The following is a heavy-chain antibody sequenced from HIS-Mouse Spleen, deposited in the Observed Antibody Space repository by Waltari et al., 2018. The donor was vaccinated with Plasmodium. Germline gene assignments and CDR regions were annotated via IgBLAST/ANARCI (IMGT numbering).Heavy chain of an antibody. V-gene: IGHV4-59*01. CDR3: ARDGYSSSWYPFDI. Sequence: QVQLQESGPGLVKPSETLSLTCTVSGGSISSYYWSWIRQPPGKGLEWIGYIYYSGSTNYHPALKSRVTISVDTSKNQFSLKLSSVTAADTAVYYCARDGYSSSWYPFDIWGQGTMVTVSS. J-gene: IGHJ3*02. CDR2: IYYSGST. CDR1: GGSISSYY. D-gene: IGHD6-13*01.